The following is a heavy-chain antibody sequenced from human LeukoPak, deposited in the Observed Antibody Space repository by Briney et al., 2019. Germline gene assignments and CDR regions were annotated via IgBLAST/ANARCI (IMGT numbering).Heavy chain of an antibody. CDR2: ISGSGGST. CDR3: ARGVSSGWTDRTDY. CDR1: GFTFDDYA. D-gene: IGHD6-19*01. Sequence: PGGSLRLSCAASGFTFDDYAMHWVRQAPGKGLEWVSAISGSGGSTYYADSVKGQFTISRDNSKNTLYLQMNSLRAEDTAVYYCARGVSSGWTDRTDYWGQGTLVTVSS. V-gene: IGHV3-23*01. J-gene: IGHJ4*02.